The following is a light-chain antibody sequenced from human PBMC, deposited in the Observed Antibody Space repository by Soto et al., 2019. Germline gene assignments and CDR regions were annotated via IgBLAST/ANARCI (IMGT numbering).Light chain of an antibody. CDR3: QQYNSYSPT. Sequence: DIQMTQSPSTLSASVGDRVTITCRASQSISSWLAWYQQKPGKAPKLLIYDASSLESGVPSRFSGSGSGTEFTLTISSLQPDDSATYYCQQYNSYSPTFVQGTKVEIK. CDR1: QSISSW. J-gene: IGKJ1*01. CDR2: DAS. V-gene: IGKV1-5*01.